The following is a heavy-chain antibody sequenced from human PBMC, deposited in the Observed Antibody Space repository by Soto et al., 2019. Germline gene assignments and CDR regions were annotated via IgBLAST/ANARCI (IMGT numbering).Heavy chain of an antibody. J-gene: IGHJ6*02. Sequence: EVQLVECGGGLVQPGGSLRLSCTASGFSLSTSWMTWVRQAPGKGLEWVANIMQDGSDKYYVDSVKGRFTISRDNAKNRLYLQMTSMRAEDTAVYYCASKRLYFYGLDVWGQGTTVTVSS. CDR2: IMQDGSDK. CDR1: GFSLSTSW. V-gene: IGHV3-7*01. CDR3: ASKRLYFYGLDV.